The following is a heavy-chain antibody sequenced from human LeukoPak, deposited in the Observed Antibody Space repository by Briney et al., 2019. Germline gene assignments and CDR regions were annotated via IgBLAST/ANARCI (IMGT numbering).Heavy chain of an antibody. CDR1: GFTFSSYE. CDR2: ITGNGGST. CDR3: ARDSGSYLQPTDY. Sequence: PGGSLRLSCAASGFTFSSYEMNWVRQAPGKGLEWVSSITGNGGSTYYADSVKGRFSISRDNSKNTLYLQMDSLRAEDTAVYHCARDSGSYLQPTDYWGQGTLVTVSS. J-gene: IGHJ4*02. D-gene: IGHD1-26*01. V-gene: IGHV3-23*01.